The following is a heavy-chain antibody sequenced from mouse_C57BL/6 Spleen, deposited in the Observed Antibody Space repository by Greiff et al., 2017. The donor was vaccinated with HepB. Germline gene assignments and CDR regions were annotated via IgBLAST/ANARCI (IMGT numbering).Heavy chain of an antibody. CDR1: GFTFSSYG. Sequence: EVKVVESGGDLVKPGGSLKLSCAASGFTFSSYGMSWVRQTPDKRLEWVATISSGGSYTYYPDSVKGRFTISRDNAKNTLYLQKSSLKSEDTAMYYCARYSSGYPLDYWGQGTTLTVSS. V-gene: IGHV5-6*01. CDR2: ISSGGSYT. J-gene: IGHJ2*01. D-gene: IGHD3-2*02. CDR3: ARYSSGYPLDY.